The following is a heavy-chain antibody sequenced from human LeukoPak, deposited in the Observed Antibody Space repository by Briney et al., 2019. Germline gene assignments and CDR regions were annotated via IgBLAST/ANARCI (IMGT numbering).Heavy chain of an antibody. CDR3: ARGGQGRTLDY. CDR1: GYTFTAYY. Sequence: ASVKVSCKASGYTFTAYYIHWVRQAPGQGLEWMGWINPNSGDTKYEQKFQGRVTMNRDTSISTAYVEVSRLIFDDTAVYYCARGGQGRTLDYWGQGTLVTVSS. V-gene: IGHV1-2*02. J-gene: IGHJ4*02. CDR2: INPNSGDT. D-gene: IGHD1-14*01.